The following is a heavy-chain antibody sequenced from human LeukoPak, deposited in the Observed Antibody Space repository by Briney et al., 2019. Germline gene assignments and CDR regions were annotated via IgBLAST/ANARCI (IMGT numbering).Heavy chain of an antibody. CDR3: ARGNNVDTAMDLDY. V-gene: IGHV3-33*01. Sequence: GGSLRLSCAASGFTFSSYGMHWVRQAPGKGLEWVAVIWYDGSNKYYADSVKGRFTISRDNSKNTLYLQMNSLRAEDTAVYYCARGNNVDTAMDLDYWGQGTLVTVSS. CDR2: IWYDGSNK. D-gene: IGHD5-18*01. J-gene: IGHJ4*02. CDR1: GFTFSSYG.